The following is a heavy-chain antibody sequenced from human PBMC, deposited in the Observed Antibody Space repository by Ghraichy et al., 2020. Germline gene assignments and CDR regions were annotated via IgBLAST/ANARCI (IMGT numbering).Heavy chain of an antibody. D-gene: IGHD2-21*02. Sequence: SETLSLTCAVSGGSVNTGPYFWTWIRQHPVTGLEWIGYIHSTGSTYYKSSLKSRLSVSMDTSKNQFSLRLRSVTAADTAVYCCALEECDGDCFFTYWGPGALVTVSS. CDR3: ALEECDGDCFFTY. CDR2: IHSTGST. CDR1: GGSVNTGPYF. J-gene: IGHJ4*02. V-gene: IGHV4-31*11.